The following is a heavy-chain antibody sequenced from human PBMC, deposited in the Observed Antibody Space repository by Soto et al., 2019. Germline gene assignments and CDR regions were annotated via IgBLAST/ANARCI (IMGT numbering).Heavy chain of an antibody. CDR1: GYSFTSLD. V-gene: IGHV1-8*01. D-gene: IGHD1-26*01. CDR2: MQPSTGRT. CDR3: ARGVSAGVDY. Sequence: ASVKVSCKASGYSFTSLDINWVRQTAGQGLEWMGWMQPSTGRTGYAQKFQGRVTMTRDTSINTAYMELTALTSDDTAFYYCARGVSAGVDYWGQGTLVTVSS. J-gene: IGHJ4*02.